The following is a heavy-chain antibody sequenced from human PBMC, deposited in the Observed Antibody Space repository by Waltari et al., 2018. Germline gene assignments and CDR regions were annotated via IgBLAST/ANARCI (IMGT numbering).Heavy chain of an antibody. V-gene: IGHV4-39*01. CDR1: GGSISISSYY. CDR2: IYYSGST. D-gene: IGHD3-22*01. CDR3: ASPYYYDSSGYSLYFDY. Sequence: QLQLQELGPGLVKPSETLSLTCTVSGGSISISSYYWVWIRRPPGKGLEWIGSIYYSGSTYYNPSLKSRVTISVDTSKNQFSLKLSSVTAADTAVYYCASPYYYDSSGYSLYFDYWGQGTLVTVSS. J-gene: IGHJ4*02.